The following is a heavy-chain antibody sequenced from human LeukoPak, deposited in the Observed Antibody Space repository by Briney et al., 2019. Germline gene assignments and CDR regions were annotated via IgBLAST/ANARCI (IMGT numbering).Heavy chain of an antibody. J-gene: IGHJ5*02. Sequence: ASVKVSCKTSGYIFTGYYIHWVRQAPGQTLEWMGWMNPHSGGTQFAQKFQGRVKMTRDTSISTAYMELSGLTSDDAATYYCAKSDRNWTRGLGLDPWGQGTLVLVSS. D-gene: IGHD3-16*02. CDR3: AKSDRNWTRGLGLDP. CDR2: MNPHSGGT. CDR1: GYIFTGYY. V-gene: IGHV1-2*02.